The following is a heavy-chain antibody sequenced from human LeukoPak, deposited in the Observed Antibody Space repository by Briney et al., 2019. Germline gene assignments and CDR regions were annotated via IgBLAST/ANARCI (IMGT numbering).Heavy chain of an antibody. V-gene: IGHV3-33*01. CDR2: IWYDGSNK. D-gene: IGHD5-12*01. J-gene: IGHJ6*02. CDR3: AREMPWLRFLHYYYYGMDV. Sequence: GGSLRLSCAASGFTFSSYGMHWVRQAPGKGLERVAVIWYDGSNKYYADSVKGRFTISRDNSKNTLYLQMNSLRAEDTAVYYCAREMPWLRFLHYYYYGMDVWGQGTTVTVSS. CDR1: GFTFSSYG.